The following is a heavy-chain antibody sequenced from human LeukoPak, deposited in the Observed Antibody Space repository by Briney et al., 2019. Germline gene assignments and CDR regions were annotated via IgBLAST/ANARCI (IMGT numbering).Heavy chain of an antibody. D-gene: IGHD6-19*01. V-gene: IGHV3-23*01. CDR2: ISGSGGST. Sequence: NPGGSLRLSCAASGFTFSSYAMSWVRQAPGKGLEWVSAISGSGGSTYYADSVKGRFTISRDNPKNTLYLQMNSLRAEDTAVYYCAKDRGAVAGTVFFFDYWGQGTLVTVSS. CDR1: GFTFSSYA. J-gene: IGHJ4*02. CDR3: AKDRGAVAGTVFFFDY.